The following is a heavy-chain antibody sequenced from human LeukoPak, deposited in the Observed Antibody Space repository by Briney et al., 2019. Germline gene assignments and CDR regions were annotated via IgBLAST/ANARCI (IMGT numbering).Heavy chain of an antibody. V-gene: IGHV3-21*05. J-gene: IGHJ4*02. Sequence: PGGSLRLSCAASGFTSSRYAMNWVRQAPGKGLEWVSYINTDSSDIHYADSVKGRFTISRDNARNTLYLQLSSLRAEDSAVYYCARDTFQPGLIDSWGQGTLVTVSS. CDR1: GFTSSRYA. CDR2: INTDSSDI. CDR3: ARDTFQPGLIDS. D-gene: IGHD2-2*01.